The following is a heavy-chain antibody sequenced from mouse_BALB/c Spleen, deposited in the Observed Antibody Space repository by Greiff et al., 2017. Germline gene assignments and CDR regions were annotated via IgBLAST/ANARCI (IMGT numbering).Heavy chain of an antibody. V-gene: IGHV1-63*01. D-gene: IGHD2-1*01. J-gene: IGHJ3*01. CDR1: GYAFTNYW. CDR2: IYPGSGNT. Sequence: QVQLQQSGAELAKPGASVKMSCKASGYAFTNYWLGWVKQRPGHGLEWIGDIYPGSGNTYYNEKFKGKATLTADKSSSTAYMQLSSLTSEDSAVYFCAPGGRVYGNYGFAYWGQGTLVTVSA. CDR3: APGGRVYGNYGFAY.